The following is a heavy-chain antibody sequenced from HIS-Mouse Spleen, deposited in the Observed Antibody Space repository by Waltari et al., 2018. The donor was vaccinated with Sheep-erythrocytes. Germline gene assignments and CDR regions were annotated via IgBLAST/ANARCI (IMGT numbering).Heavy chain of an antibody. CDR1: GGSISSGDYY. D-gene: IGHD7-27*01. V-gene: IGHV4-30-4*01. J-gene: IGHJ4*02. CDR2: IYYSGST. Sequence: QVQLQESGPGLVKPSQTLSLTCTVSGGSISSGDYYWSWFRQPPGKGLEWIGYIYYSGSTYYHPSLKSRVTISVDTSKNQFSLKLSSVTAADTAVYYCARALANWGSSFDYWGQGTLVTVSS. CDR3: ARALANWGSSFDY.